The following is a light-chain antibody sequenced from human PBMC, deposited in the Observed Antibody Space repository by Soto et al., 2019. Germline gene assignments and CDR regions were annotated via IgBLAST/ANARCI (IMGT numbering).Light chain of an antibody. J-gene: IGLJ3*02. CDR3: AAWDDNLNGPL. CDR2: SDD. Sequence: QSVLTQPPSRSGTPGQRVTISCSGSNSNIGRYSVNWYQHFPGTAPKILIYSDDERPSGVPDRFSGSKSGTSASLAISGLQSEDEAEYYCAAWDDNLNGPLFGGGTKVTVL. V-gene: IGLV1-44*01. CDR1: NSNIGRYS.